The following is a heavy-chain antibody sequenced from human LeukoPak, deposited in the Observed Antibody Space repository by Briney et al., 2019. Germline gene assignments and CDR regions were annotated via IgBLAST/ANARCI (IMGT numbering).Heavy chain of an antibody. D-gene: IGHD5-18*01. J-gene: IGHJ4*02. V-gene: IGHV4-59*01. CDR3: ARTRYSYGPPLPYY. Sequence: SETLSLTRTVSAGSISSYYWSWIRQPPGKGLEWIGYFYYSGSTNYNPSLKSRVTLSVDTSKNQFSLKLSSVTAADTAVYYCARTRYSYGPPLPYYWGQGTLVTVSS. CDR2: FYYSGST. CDR1: AGSISSYY.